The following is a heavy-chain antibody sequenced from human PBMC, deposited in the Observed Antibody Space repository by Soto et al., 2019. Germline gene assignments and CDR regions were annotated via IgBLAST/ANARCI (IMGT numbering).Heavy chain of an antibody. CDR1: GGSFSGYY. D-gene: IGHD3-22*01. Sequence: SETLSLTCAVYGGSFSGYYWTWIRQPPGTGLEWIGEINHSGSTNYNPSLKSRVTISGDTSKNQFSLKMSSVTAADTAVYYCARSDYYDSSVWADWGQGTLVTVSS. CDR3: ARSDYYDSSVWAD. J-gene: IGHJ4*02. V-gene: IGHV4-34*01. CDR2: INHSGST.